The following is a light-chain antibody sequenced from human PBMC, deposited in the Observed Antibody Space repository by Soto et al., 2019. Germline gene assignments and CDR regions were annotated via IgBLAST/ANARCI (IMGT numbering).Light chain of an antibody. J-gene: IGLJ1*01. V-gene: IGLV2-14*03. CDR2: DVA. CDR3: VSYTSSTTYV. Sequence: QSALTQPASVSDSPGQSITISCTGTSSDGGGSNFVSWYQQHPGKPPKLIIYDVANRPSGVSNRFSGSKSGSTASLIISRLQTEDEADYYCVSYTSSTTYVFGTGTKVTVL. CDR1: SSDGGGSNF.